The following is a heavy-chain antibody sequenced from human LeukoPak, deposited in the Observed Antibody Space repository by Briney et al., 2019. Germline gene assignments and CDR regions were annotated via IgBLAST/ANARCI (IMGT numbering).Heavy chain of an antibody. V-gene: IGHV3-21*01. CDR1: EFAFSSYS. J-gene: IGHJ5*02. CDR3: ARSLKWYCSGGSCYSAPSTSDFNWFDP. D-gene: IGHD2-15*01. CDR2: ISSSGDFI. Sequence: TPGGSLRLSCAASEFAFSSYSMSWVRQAPGKGLQWVSSISSSGDFISYADSLEGRFTISRDNARNSLYLQMNSLRAEDTAMYYCARSLKWYCSGGSCYSAPSTSDFNWFDPWGQGTLVTVSS.